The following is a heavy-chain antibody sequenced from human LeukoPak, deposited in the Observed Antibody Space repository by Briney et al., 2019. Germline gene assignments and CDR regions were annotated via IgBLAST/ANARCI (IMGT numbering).Heavy chain of an antibody. J-gene: IGHJ6*02. Sequence: GGSLRLSCAASGFTFSSYAMHWVRQAPGKGLEWVAVISYDGSNKYYADSVKGRFTISRDNSKNTLYLQRNSLRAEDTAVYYCARFEAPAVTTDEPQYYYGMDVWGQGTTVTVSS. D-gene: IGHD4-17*01. V-gene: IGHV3-30-3*01. CDR3: ARFEAPAVTTDEPQYYYGMDV. CDR1: GFTFSSYA. CDR2: ISYDGSNK.